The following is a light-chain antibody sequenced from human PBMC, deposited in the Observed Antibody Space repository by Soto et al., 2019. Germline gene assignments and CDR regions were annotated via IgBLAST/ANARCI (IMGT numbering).Light chain of an antibody. J-gene: IGKJ1*01. CDR2: GAS. CDR3: QQYTLWPPWT. V-gene: IGKV3-15*01. Sequence: EIVMTRAPATLSVSPGAIATLSCRASQSVSSNLDWYQQKPGQAPMLLFYGASTRSTGILARFSGSGSGTEFTITNISLQEDDFAVYYCQQYTLWPPWTFGQGTKVEIK. CDR1: QSVSSN.